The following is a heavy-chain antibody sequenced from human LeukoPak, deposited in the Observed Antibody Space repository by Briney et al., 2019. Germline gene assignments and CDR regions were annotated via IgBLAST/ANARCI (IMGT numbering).Heavy chain of an antibody. D-gene: IGHD2-21*02. CDR3: ATLYCGGDCYYNWFDP. CDR1: GYSISSGYY. CDR2: IYHSGST. Sequence: SETLSLTCTVSGYSISSGYYWGWIRQPPGKGLEWIGSIYHSGSTNYNPSLKSRVTISVDTSKNQFSLKLSSVTAADTAVYYCATLYCGGDCYYNWFDPWGQGTLVTVSS. J-gene: IGHJ5*02. V-gene: IGHV4-38-2*02.